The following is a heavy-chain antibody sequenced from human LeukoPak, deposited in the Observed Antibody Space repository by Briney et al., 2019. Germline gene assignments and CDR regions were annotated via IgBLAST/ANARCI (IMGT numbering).Heavy chain of an antibody. V-gene: IGHV1-24*01. CDR2: FDPDDGET. Sequence: ASVKVSCKVSGYTLIELSMHWVRQAPGKGLEWMGGFDPDDGETIYAQKFQGRVTITADKSTSTAYMDLSSLRSEDTAVYYCARDLPPYYFDYWGQGSLFSVSS. J-gene: IGHJ4*02. CDR1: GYTLIELS. CDR3: ARDLPPYYFDY.